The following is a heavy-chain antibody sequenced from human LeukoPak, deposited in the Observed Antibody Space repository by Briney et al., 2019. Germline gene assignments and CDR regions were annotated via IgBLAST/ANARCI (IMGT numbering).Heavy chain of an antibody. V-gene: IGHV4-39*01. CDR2: IYYSGST. CDR3: ARRQSGRYDFWNGYQDADAFDI. Sequence: SETLSLTCTVSGGSISSSSYYWGWIRQPPGKGLEWIGSIYYSGSTYYNPSLKSRVTISVDTSKNQFSLKLSSVTAADTAVYYCARRQSGRYDFWNGYQDADAFDIWGQGTMVTVSS. D-gene: IGHD3-3*01. J-gene: IGHJ3*02. CDR1: GGSISSSSYY.